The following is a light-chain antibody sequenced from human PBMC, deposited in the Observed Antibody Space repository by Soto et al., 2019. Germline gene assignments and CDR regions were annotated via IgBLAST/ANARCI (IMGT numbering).Light chain of an antibody. CDR1: SSNIGANYD. CDR2: ANT. V-gene: IGLV1-40*01. Sequence: QSVLTQPPSVSAAPGQKVTISCSGSSSNIGANYDVHWYQALPGTAPKLLIYANTNRPSGVPDRFSGSKSGTSASLAITGLQAEDEADYYCQSYDNSLSGPVVFGGGTKLTVL. CDR3: QSYDNSLSGPVV. J-gene: IGLJ3*02.